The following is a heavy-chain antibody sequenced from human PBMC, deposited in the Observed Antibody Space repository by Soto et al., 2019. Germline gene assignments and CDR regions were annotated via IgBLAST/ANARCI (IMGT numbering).Heavy chain of an antibody. CDR2: VSADGVSS. CDR3: AKTSQAPVGTHFFHL. V-gene: IGHV3-23*01. Sequence: PVGSLRLSCEGSGFTFSSFAMGWVRQAPGKGLEWLSSVSADGVSSFSADSVRGRFRVSRDNSKNTLFLQMSFLRVEDTAVYYCAKTSQAPVGTHFFHLWGQGTQVTVYS. CDR1: GFTFSSFA. J-gene: IGHJ4*02.